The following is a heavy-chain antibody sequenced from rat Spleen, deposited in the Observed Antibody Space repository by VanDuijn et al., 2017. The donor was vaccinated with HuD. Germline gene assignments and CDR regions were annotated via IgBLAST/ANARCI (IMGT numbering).Heavy chain of an antibody. J-gene: IGHJ3*01. CDR1: GFSLISNS. V-gene: IGHV2-1*01. CDR3: SRSYGGYSQHWFAY. CDR2: IWGDGST. Sequence: QVQLRESGPGLVQSSQTLSLTCIVSGFSLISNSVHWVRQPPGKGLEWMGGIWGDGSTDYISALKSRLSISRDTSKSQVLLKMSSLQTDDTAFYFCSRSYGGYSQHWFAYWGQGTLVTVSS. D-gene: IGHD1-11*01.